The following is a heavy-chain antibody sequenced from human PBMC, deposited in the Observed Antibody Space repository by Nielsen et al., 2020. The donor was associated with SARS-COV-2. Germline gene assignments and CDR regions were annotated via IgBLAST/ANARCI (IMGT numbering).Heavy chain of an antibody. CDR2: ISWNSGSI. V-gene: IGHV3-9*01. D-gene: IGHD3-22*01. CDR1: GFTLDDYA. CDR3: ARGWFYYDTNALRGDAFDI. J-gene: IGHJ3*02. Sequence: GGSLRLSCAASGFTLDDYAMHWVRQAPGKGLEWVSGISWNSGSIGYADSVKGRFTISRDNAKNSLYLQMNSLRGEDTAVYYCARGWFYYDTNALRGDAFDIWGQGTLVTVSS.